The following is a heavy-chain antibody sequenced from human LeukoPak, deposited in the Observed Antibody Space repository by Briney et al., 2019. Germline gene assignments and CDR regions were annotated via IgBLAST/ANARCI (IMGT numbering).Heavy chain of an antibody. Sequence: SQTLSLTCTVSGGPISSGSYYWSWIRQPAGKGLGWIGRIYTTGSTNYNPSLKGRVITSVDPSKNQFSRKLSSGPGADTGVYYCARDRLGRVDPWGEGTLVTVSS. CDR2: IYTTGST. D-gene: IGHD2-21*01. CDR1: GGPISSGSYY. V-gene: IGHV4-61*02. CDR3: ARDRLGRVDP. J-gene: IGHJ5*02.